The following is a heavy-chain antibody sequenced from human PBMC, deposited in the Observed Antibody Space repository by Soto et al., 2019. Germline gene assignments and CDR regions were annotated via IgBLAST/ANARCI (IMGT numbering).Heavy chain of an antibody. CDR3: ARGGVSGYLRANDAFDI. V-gene: IGHV1-8*01. D-gene: IGHD3-22*01. Sequence: QVQLVQSGAEVKKPGASVKVSCKASGYTFTSYDINWVRQATGQGLEWMGWMNPNSGNTGYAQKFQGRVTMTRNTSISTAYMELSSLRSEDTAVYYCARGGVSGYLRANDAFDIWGQGTMVTVSS. J-gene: IGHJ3*02. CDR1: GYTFTSYD. CDR2: MNPNSGNT.